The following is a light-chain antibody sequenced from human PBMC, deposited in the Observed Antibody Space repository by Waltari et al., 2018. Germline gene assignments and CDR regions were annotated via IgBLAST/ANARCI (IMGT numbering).Light chain of an antibody. V-gene: IGLV2-14*01. Sequence: QSALTQPASVSGSPGQSITISCTGTSSDVGGCNSLSWSQQHPGKAPQLMISDVSKRPSGVSNRFSGSKSGNTASLTISGLQAEDEADYYCSSYTSSSTRPVVFGGGTKLTVL. CDR3: SSYTSSSTRPVV. CDR2: DVS. J-gene: IGLJ2*01. CDR1: SSDVGGCNS.